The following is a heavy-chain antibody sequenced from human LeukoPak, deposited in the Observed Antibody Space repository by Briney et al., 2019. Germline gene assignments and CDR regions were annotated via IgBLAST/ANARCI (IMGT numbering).Heavy chain of an antibody. V-gene: IGHV3-7*01. CDR2: INQDGSET. D-gene: IGHD1-26*01. Sequence: GSLRLSCAASGFTFKDYWMSWVRQAPGKGLEWVANINQDGSETYHVDSVKGRFTISRDNAKNSLYLQMNSLRAEDAAVYYCARLLELLRDFDFRGQGTLVAVSS. CDR1: GFTFKDYW. J-gene: IGHJ4*02. CDR3: ARLLELLRDFDF.